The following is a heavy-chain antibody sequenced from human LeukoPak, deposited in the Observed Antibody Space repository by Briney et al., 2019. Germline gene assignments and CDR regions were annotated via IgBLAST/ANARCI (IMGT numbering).Heavy chain of an antibody. D-gene: IGHD5-24*01. J-gene: IGHJ3*02. V-gene: IGHV3-23*01. CDR1: GFTFRSYA. Sequence: GGSLRLSCAAPGFTFRSYAVSWGRRGPGKGLEWVSAISGSGGSTYYADSVKGRFTISRDNSKNTLYLQMNSLRAEDTAVYYCAKDRVATITSDAFDIWGQGTMVTVSS. CDR3: AKDRVATITSDAFDI. CDR2: ISGSGGST.